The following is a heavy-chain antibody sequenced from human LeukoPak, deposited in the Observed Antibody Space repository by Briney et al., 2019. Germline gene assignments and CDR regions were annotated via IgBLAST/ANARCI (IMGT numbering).Heavy chain of an antibody. CDR3: AREEKWGYSYGPGVFDY. D-gene: IGHD5-18*01. J-gene: IGHJ4*02. Sequence: SETLSLTCTVSGGSISSYYWSWIRQPAGKGLEWIGRIYTSGSTNYNPSLKSRVTMSVDTSKNQFSLKLSSVTAADTAVYYCAREEKWGYSYGPGVFDYWGQGTLVTVSS. CDR1: GGSISSYY. V-gene: IGHV4-4*07. CDR2: IYTSGST.